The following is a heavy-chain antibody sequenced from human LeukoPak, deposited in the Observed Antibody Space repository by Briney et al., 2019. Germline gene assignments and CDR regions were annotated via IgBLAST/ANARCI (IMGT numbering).Heavy chain of an antibody. V-gene: IGHV4-39*02. D-gene: IGHD6-19*01. CDR3: AREGDSGWFFDY. CDR2: IYYSGST. J-gene: IGHJ4*02. CDR1: GGSISSSSYY. Sequence: PSETLSLTCTVSGGSISSSSYYWGWIRQPPGKGLEWIGSIYYSGSTYYNPSLKSRVTISVDTSKNQFSLKLSSVTAADTAVYYCAREGDSGWFFDYWGQGTLVTVSS.